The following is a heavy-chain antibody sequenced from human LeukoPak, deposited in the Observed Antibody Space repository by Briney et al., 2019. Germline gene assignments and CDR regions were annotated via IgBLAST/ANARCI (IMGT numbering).Heavy chain of an antibody. Sequence: GGSLRLSCAASGFTFSSYWMSWLRQAPGKGLEWVANIKQDGREKYYVDFVKGRFTISRDNAKKSVHLQMNSLRAEDTAGYYCARGASVVAGSDNAFDIWGQGTMVTVSS. D-gene: IGHD6-19*01. CDR1: GFTFSSYW. J-gene: IGHJ3*02. CDR3: ARGASVVAGSDNAFDI. V-gene: IGHV3-7*01. CDR2: IKQDGREK.